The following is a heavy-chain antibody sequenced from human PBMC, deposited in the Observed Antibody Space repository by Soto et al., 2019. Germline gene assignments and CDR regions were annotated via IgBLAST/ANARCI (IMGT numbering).Heavy chain of an antibody. CDR1: RYIFTAYF. CDR3: ARMESFGSLNWFDP. CDR2: INPNNGAT. J-gene: IGHJ5*02. V-gene: IGHV1-2*02. Sequence: QVQLVQSGAEVKKPGASVKVSCKAPRYIFTAYFMHWVRQAPGQGLEWMGWINPNNGATHYGLSFQGRVTMTRDTSISTAYMELSSLTSEDTAIYYCARMESFGSLNWFDPWGQGTLVTVSS. D-gene: IGHD5-18*01.